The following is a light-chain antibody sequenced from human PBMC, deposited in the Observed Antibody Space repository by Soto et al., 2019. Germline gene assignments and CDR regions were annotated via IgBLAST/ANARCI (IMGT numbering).Light chain of an antibody. Sequence: SYELTQPPSVSVAPGQTARITCGGNNIGSKNLHWYQQKPGQAPVLVVYDDSGRPSGIPERFSGSNSGNTATLTISRVEVGDEADYYYQVWDSSSDHVLFGGGTKLTVL. CDR3: QVWDSSSDHVL. CDR1: NIGSKN. V-gene: IGLV3-21*02. CDR2: DDS. J-gene: IGLJ2*01.